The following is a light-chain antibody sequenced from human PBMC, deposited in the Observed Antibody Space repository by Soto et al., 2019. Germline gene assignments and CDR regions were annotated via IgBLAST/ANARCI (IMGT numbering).Light chain of an antibody. CDR3: QQSYTIPYT. CDR2: AAS. CDR1: QSISTN. V-gene: IGKV1-39*01. J-gene: IGKJ2*01. Sequence: DIQMTQSPSSLSASVGDSVTLTCRASQSISTNLNWYQQKPGKAPKLLISAASSLQSGVPSRLSGSGSGTDFTLTISSLQPEDFATCYCQQSYTIPYTFGQGTKLEIK.